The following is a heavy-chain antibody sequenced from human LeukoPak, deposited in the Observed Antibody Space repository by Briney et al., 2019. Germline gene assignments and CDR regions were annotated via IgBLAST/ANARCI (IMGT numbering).Heavy chain of an antibody. Sequence: GGSLRLSCAASGFTVSSNYMSWVRQAPGKGLEWVSVIYSGGSTYYADSVKGRFTISRDNSKNTLYLQMNSLRAEDTAVYYCARVPDYYDSSGYYFFDYWGQGTLVTVSS. CDR3: ARVPDYYDSSGYYFFDY. D-gene: IGHD3-22*01. CDR2: IYSGGST. CDR1: GFTVSSNY. J-gene: IGHJ4*02. V-gene: IGHV3-53*01.